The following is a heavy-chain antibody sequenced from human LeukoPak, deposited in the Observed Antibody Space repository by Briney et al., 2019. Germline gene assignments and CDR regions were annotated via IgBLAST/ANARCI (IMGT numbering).Heavy chain of an antibody. J-gene: IGHJ6*03. CDR2: INPSGGST. CDR1: GYTFTSYY. V-gene: IGHV1-46*01. Sequence: ASVKVSCKASGYTFTSYYIHWVRQAPGGGLEWMGIINPSGGSTSYAQKFQGRVTMTRDMSTSTVYMELSSLRSEDTAVYYCARVAAEVVGVPGAIGFGWLRRDYYYMDVWGKGTTVTVS. CDR3: ARVAAEVVGVPGAIGFGWLRRDYYYMDV. D-gene: IGHD2-2*02.